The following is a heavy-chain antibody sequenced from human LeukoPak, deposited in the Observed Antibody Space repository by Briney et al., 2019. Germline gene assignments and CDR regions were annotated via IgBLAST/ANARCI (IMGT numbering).Heavy chain of an antibody. J-gene: IGHJ4*02. CDR2: IYPSGST. Sequence: PSETLSLTCTVSGGSISSSSYYWGWIRQPPGKGLEWIGEIYPSGSTNYNPSLKSRVTMSVDESKNEFSLKLTSVTAADTAVYYCARFHTSSWFFDSWGQGILVTVSS. CDR3: ARFHTSSWFFDS. V-gene: IGHV4-39*07. CDR1: GGSISSSSYY. D-gene: IGHD6-13*01.